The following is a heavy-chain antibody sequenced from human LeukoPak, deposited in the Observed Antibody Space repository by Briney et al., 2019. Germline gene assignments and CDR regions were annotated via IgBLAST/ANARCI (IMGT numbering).Heavy chain of an antibody. V-gene: IGHV3-48*04. Sequence: GGSLRLSCTASGFTFSSYSMNWVRQAPGKGLEWVSYISSSSSTIFYGDSVEGRFTISRDNAKNSLYLQMNSPRAEDTAVYYCARVPDIAAAGNWFDPWGQGALVTVSS. D-gene: IGHD6-13*01. CDR1: GFTFSSYS. J-gene: IGHJ5*02. CDR2: ISSSSSTI. CDR3: ARVPDIAAAGNWFDP.